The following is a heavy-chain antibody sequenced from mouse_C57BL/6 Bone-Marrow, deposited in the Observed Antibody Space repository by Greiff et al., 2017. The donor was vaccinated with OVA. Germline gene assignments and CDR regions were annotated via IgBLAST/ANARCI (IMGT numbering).Heavy chain of an antibody. CDR1: GFTFSDAW. CDR3: TTGSSYWYVDV. CDR2: IRNKANNHAT. D-gene: IGHD1-1*01. V-gene: IGHV6-6*01. Sequence: GGSMKPSCAASGFTFSDAWMDWVRQSPEKGLEWVAEIRNKANNHATYYAESVKGRFTISRDDSKSSVYLQMNSLRAEDTGIYYCTTGSSYWYVDVWGTGTTVTVSS. J-gene: IGHJ1*03.